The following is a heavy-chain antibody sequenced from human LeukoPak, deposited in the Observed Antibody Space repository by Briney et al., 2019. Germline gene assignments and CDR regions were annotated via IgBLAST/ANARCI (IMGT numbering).Heavy chain of an antibody. V-gene: IGHV4-59*08. D-gene: IGHD3-10*01. CDR1: GGSISTYY. Sequence: SETLSLTRSVSGGSISTYYWSWIRQPPGKGLEWIGYIYYSGTTNYNPSLKSRVTISVDTSKNQFSLELSSVTAADTAIYYCARSDRYYYGSDYWGQGTLVTVSS. CDR2: IYYSGTT. CDR3: ARSDRYYYGSDY. J-gene: IGHJ4*02.